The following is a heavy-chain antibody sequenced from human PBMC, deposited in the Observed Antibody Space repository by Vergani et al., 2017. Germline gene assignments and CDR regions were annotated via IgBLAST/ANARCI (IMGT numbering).Heavy chain of an antibody. CDR1: GGTFSSYA. J-gene: IGHJ4*02. CDR3: ATDLSLRY. CDR2: FDPEDGET. V-gene: IGHV1-24*01. Sequence: QVQLVQSGAEVKKPGSSVKVSCKASGGTFSSYAISWVRQAPGQGLEWMGGFDPEDGETIYAQKFQGRVTMTEDTSTDTAYMELSSLRSEDTAVYYCATDLSLRYWGQGTLVTVSS.